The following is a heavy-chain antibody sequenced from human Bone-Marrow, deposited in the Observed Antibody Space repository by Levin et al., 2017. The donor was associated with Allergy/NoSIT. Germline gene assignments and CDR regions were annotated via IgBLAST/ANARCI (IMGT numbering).Heavy chain of an antibody. CDR2: ISSSGSTI. D-gene: IGHD2-2*01. V-gene: IGHV3-11*01. J-gene: IGHJ5*02. Sequence: GESLKISCAASGFTFSDYYRSWIRQAPGKGLEWVSYISSSGSTIYYADSVKGRFTISRDNAKNSLYLQMNSLRAEDTAVYYCARDLIVVVPASAQKTNWFDPWGQGTLVTVSS. CDR1: GFTFSDYY. CDR3: ARDLIVVVPASAQKTNWFDP.